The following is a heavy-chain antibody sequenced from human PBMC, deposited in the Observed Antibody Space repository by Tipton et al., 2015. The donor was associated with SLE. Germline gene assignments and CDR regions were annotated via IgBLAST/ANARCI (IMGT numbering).Heavy chain of an antibody. J-gene: IGHJ4*02. CDR3: ARDHNPAGMVTFGCAY. D-gene: IGHD3-16*01. V-gene: IGHV3-30*04. Sequence: QVQLVQSGGGVVQPGRSLRLSCAASGFTFSSYAMHWVRQAPGKGLEWVAVISYDGSNKYYADPVKGRFTISRDNSKNTLDLQMNSLRAEDTAVYYCARDHNPAGMVTFGCAYWGQGTLVTVSS. CDR2: ISYDGSNK. CDR1: GFTFSSYA.